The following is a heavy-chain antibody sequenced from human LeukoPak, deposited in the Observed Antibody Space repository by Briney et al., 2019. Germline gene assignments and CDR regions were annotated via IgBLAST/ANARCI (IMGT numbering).Heavy chain of an antibody. D-gene: IGHD5-12*01. V-gene: IGHV1-18*01. CDR2: ISAYNGNT. CDR3: ARAGAFSGGYDWVTLFY. Sequence: ASVKVSCKASGYTFTSYGISWVRQAPGQGLEWMGWISAYNGNTNYAQKLQGRVTMTTDTSTSTAYMALRRLRSDDTAVYYCARAGAFSGGYDWVTLFYWGQGTLVTVSS. CDR1: GYTFTSYG. J-gene: IGHJ4*02.